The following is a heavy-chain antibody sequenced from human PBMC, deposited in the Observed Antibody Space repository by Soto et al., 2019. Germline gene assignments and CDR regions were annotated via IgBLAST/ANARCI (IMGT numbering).Heavy chain of an antibody. V-gene: IGHV4-59*01. CDR1: GSSMSDYY. CDR3: TRVPLDCTYGPYY. Sequence: QVQLQESGPGLVKPSGTLSLTCHVSGSSMSDYYWSWIRQSPGKGLEWFGYIYHTGTTNYNPSLKSRVTMSIDTSSNQFSLRVRSVSAADTAVYFCTRVPLDCTYGPYYWGQGTLVTV. CDR2: IYHTGTT. J-gene: IGHJ4*02. D-gene: IGHD2-21*01.